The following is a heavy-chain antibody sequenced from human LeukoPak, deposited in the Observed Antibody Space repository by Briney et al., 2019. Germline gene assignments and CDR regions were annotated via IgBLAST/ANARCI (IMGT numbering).Heavy chain of an antibody. CDR1: GYTFTGYY. V-gene: IGHV1-2*06. CDR3: ARGSSGSYYNYFDF. Sequence: GASVKVSCKASGYTFTGYYMHWVRQAPGQGLEWMGRINPNSGGTNYAQKFQGRVTMTRDTSISTAYMELSRLRSDDTAVYYCARGSSGSYYNYFDFWGQGTLVTVSS. D-gene: IGHD1-26*01. CDR2: INPNSGGT. J-gene: IGHJ4*02.